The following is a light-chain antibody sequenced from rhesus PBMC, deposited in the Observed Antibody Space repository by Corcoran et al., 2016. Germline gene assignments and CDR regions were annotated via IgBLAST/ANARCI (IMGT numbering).Light chain of an antibody. J-gene: IGKJ3*01. V-gene: IGKV3-24*04. CDR3: QQGTNLST. Sequence: ETVVTQSPATLALSPGERATLSCRASPSVGSYLAWYQQKQGQAPRPLNYGASSRATGIPDRLSGSGSGKDFTLTISSLEPEDVGIYYCQQGTNLSTFGPGTKLDIK. CDR1: PSVGSY. CDR2: GAS.